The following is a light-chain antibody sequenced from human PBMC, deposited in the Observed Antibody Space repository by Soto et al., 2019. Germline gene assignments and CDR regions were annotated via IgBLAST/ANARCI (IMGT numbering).Light chain of an antibody. J-gene: IGKJ4*01. Sequence: EIVLTQSPGTLSLSPGERATLSCRASQSISSSYLAWYQQKPGQTPRLLIYGASSRATGIPDRFSGSGSGTDFTLTISRLEPEDFAVYFCQSYNDWPLTFGGGTKVDIK. CDR2: GAS. CDR3: QSYNDWPLT. CDR1: QSISSSY. V-gene: IGKV3-20*01.